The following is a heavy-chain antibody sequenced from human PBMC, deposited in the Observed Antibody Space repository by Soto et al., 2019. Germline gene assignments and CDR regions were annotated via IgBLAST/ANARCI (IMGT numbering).Heavy chain of an antibody. V-gene: IGHV3-23*01. CDR3: AKSMDFWSGYLRGDYYYYGMDV. D-gene: IGHD3-3*01. CDR1: GFTFSGYA. Sequence: EVQLLESGGGLVQPGGPLRLSCAASGFTFSGYAMSWVRQAPGKGLEWVSAISGSGGSTYYADSVKGRFTISRDNSRNTLYLQMNSLRAEDTAVYYCAKSMDFWSGYLRGDYYYYGMDVWGQGTTVTVSS. CDR2: ISGSGGST. J-gene: IGHJ6*02.